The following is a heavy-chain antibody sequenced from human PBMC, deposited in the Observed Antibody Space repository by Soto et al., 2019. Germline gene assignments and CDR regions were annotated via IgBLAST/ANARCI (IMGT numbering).Heavy chain of an antibody. D-gene: IGHD2-15*01. Sequence: PSETLSLTCTVSGDSIRNYYWSWIRQPAGKGLEWIGRIYSSGSTDYNASLKSRVSMSVDRSNNQFFLRLTSVTAADTAVYYCVRDCSGGGCYSYYGMDVWGQGTTVTVSS. J-gene: IGHJ6*02. CDR1: GDSIRNYY. CDR3: VRDCSGGGCYSYYGMDV. V-gene: IGHV4-4*07. CDR2: IYSSGST.